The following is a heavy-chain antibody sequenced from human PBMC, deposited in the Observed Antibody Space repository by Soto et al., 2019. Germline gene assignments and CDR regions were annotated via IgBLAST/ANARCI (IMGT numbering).Heavy chain of an antibody. D-gene: IGHD2-15*01. CDR2: ISSSGTIT. Sequence: QVQLVDSGGGLVKPGGSLRLSCAASGFSFSNYYFTYIRQAPGKGLEWIAYISSSGTITHYADSVQGRFSIARYNAKYSLSLQFNDLRVEDTAVYYCARSLLGVEDPFDLGGQGTSVLVSS. CDR1: GFSFSNYY. J-gene: IGHJ3*01. CDR3: ARSLLGVEDPFDL. V-gene: IGHV3-11*01.